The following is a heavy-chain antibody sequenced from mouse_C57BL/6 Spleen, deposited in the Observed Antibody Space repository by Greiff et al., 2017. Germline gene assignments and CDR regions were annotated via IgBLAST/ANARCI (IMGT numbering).Heavy chain of an antibody. D-gene: IGHD2-4*01. CDR1: GYTFTSYW. Sequence: QVQLQQPGTELVKPGASVKLSCKASGYTFTSYWMHWVKQRPGQGLEWIGNINPSNGGTNYNEKFKSKATLTVDKSSSTAYVQLSSLTSEDSAVYYCARFDYEGAWFAYWGQGTLVTVSA. J-gene: IGHJ3*01. CDR2: INPSNGGT. CDR3: ARFDYEGAWFAY. V-gene: IGHV1-53*01.